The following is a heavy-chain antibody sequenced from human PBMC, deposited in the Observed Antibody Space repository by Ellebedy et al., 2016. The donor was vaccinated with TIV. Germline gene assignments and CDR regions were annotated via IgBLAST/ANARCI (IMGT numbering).Heavy chain of an antibody. Sequence: MPGGSLRLSCAASGFTFSTYAMPWVRQAPGQGLEWVAWINPNSGDTAYAQNLQGSVTVTGDTSISTAYLELSMLISDATAVYYCVRDLTNYGSSSYWGQGTLVTVSS. V-gene: IGHV1-2*02. J-gene: IGHJ4*02. CDR3: VRDLTNYGSSSY. D-gene: IGHD3-22*01. CDR2: INPNSGDT. CDR1: GFTFSTYA.